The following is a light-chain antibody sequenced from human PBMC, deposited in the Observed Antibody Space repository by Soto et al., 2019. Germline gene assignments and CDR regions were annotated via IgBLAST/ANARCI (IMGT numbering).Light chain of an antibody. J-gene: IGKJ1*01. CDR2: GAS. V-gene: IGKV3-20*01. CDR1: QNVRSNY. CDR3: QDYGSSEWT. Sequence: EIALTQSPGTLSFSPLERVTLSCRASQNVRSNYLAWYQQKPGQAPRLLIYGASTRASGIPERFSGSGSGTDFTLTISRLAPEDFAVYYCQDYGSSEWTFGQGTKVDI.